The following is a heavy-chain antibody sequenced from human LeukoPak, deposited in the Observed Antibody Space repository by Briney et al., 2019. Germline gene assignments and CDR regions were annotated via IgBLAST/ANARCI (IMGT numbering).Heavy chain of an antibody. J-gene: IGHJ6*02. V-gene: IGHV1-69*13. D-gene: IGHD6-19*01. CDR2: IIPIFGTA. CDR1: GGTFSSYA. CDR3: ARGCSPRLATRRPSYYYYGMDV. Sequence: SVKVSCKASGGTFSSYAISWVRQAPGQGLEWMGGIIPIFGTANYAQKFQGRVTITADESTSTAYMELSSLRSEDTAVYYCARGCSPRLATRRPSYYYYGMDVWGQGTTVTVSS.